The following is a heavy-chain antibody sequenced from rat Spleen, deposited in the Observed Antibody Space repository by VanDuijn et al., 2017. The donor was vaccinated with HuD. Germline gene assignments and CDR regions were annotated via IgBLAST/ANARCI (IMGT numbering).Heavy chain of an antibody. D-gene: IGHD1-10*01. V-gene: IGHV3-3*01. CDR1: GYSITSSYR. CDR3: GRDNNYKAY. J-gene: IGHJ2*01. Sequence: EVQLQESGPGLVKPSQSLSLTCSVTGYSITSSYRWNWIRKFPGNKLEWMGYINIAGSTNYNPSLKSRISITRDTSKNQFFLQVNSVTTEDTATYYCGRDNNYKAYWGQGVMVTVSS. CDR2: INIAGST.